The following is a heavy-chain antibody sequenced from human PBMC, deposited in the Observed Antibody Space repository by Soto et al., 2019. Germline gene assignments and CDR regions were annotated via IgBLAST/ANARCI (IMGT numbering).Heavy chain of an antibody. CDR3: ARAPLKGASFDY. Sequence: QVQLQQWGAGLLKPSETLSLTCAVYGGSFSGYYWSWIRQPPGKGLEWIGEINHSGSTNYNPSLKSRVTISVDTSKNQFSLKLSSVTAADTAVYYCARAPLKGASFDYWGQGTLVTVSS. V-gene: IGHV4-34*01. CDR2: INHSGST. CDR1: GGSFSGYY. J-gene: IGHJ4*02.